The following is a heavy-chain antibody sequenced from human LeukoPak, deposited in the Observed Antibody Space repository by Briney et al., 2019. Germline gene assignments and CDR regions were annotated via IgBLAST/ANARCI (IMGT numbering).Heavy chain of an antibody. D-gene: IGHD6-13*01. J-gene: IGHJ4*02. Sequence: PGGSLRLSCAASGFPFSNYWMSWVRQAPGKGLEWVAVIWYDGSNKYYADSVKGRFTISRDNSKNTLYLQMNSLRAEDTAVYYCAKDMGSSWYAGDYWGQGTLVTVSS. CDR1: GFPFSNYW. CDR3: AKDMGSSWYAGDY. CDR2: IWYDGSNK. V-gene: IGHV3-33*06.